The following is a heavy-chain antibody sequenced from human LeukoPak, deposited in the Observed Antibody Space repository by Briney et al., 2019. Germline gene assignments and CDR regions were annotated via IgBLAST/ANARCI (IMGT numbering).Heavy chain of an antibody. J-gene: IGHJ5*02. D-gene: IGHD2-2*01. V-gene: IGHV3-7*01. CDR2: IKQDGSEK. CDR1: GFTLSSYW. CDR3: ARAKYCSSTSCSRYNWFDP. Sequence: QSGGSLRLSCAASGFTLSSYWMSWVRQAPGKGLEWVANIKQDGSEKYYVDSVKGRFTISRDNAKNSLYLQMNSLRAEDTAVYYCARAKYCSSTSCSRYNWFDPWGQGTLVTVSS.